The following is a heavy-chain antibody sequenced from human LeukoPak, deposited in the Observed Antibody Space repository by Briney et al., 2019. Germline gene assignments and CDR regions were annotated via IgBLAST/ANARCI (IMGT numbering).Heavy chain of an antibody. CDR2: IFGSGGST. V-gene: IGHV3-23*01. CDR1: GFTFSSYA. D-gene: IGHD6-19*01. CDR3: AKTTTGYSSGRFPGWPVDY. J-gene: IGHJ4*02. Sequence: SGGSLRLSCAASGFTFSSYAMHWARQAPGKGLEWVSGIFGSGGSTHYADSVKGRFTISRDNSKNTVYLQMNSLRAEDTAVYYCAKTTTGYSSGRFPGWPVDYWGQGTLVTVSS.